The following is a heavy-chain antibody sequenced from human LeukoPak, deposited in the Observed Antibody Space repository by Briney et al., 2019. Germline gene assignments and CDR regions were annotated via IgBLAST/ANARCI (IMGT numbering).Heavy chain of an antibody. D-gene: IGHD1-7*01. V-gene: IGHV4-4*07. Sequence: SETLSLTCTVSAGSISNYYWSWIRQPAGKGLEWIGRIYTSGSTNYNPSLKSRVTISVDKSKNQFSLKLSSVTAADTAVYYCARGLGGTTGEQNWFDPWGQETRVTVSS. CDR1: AGSISNYY. CDR3: ARGLGGTTGEQNWFDP. J-gene: IGHJ5*02. CDR2: IYTSGST.